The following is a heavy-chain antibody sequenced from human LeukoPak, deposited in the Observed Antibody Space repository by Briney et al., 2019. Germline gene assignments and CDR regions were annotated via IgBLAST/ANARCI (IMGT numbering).Heavy chain of an antibody. CDR2: ISGSGATT. CDR1: GFTFSSYA. J-gene: IGHJ4*02. CDR3: RYFLPHFDY. V-gene: IGHV3-23*01. Sequence: PGGSLRLSCAASGFTFSSYAMSWVRQAPGKGLEWVSTISGSGATTYYADSVKGRFTISRDNSKNTLYLQMNSLRAEDTAVYYCRYFLPHFDYWGQGTLVTVSS. D-gene: IGHD2/OR15-2a*01.